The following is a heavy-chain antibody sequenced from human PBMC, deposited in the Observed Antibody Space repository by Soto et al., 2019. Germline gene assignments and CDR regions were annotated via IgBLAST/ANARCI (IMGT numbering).Heavy chain of an antibody. Sequence: QVQLQESGTGLVKPSQNLALTCTVSGGSISSGGYYWRWIRQHPGKVLEWIGYIYYSGSTYYNPSLTIRVTRSVDTSKNQFSLKLSSVTAADTDVYYCERSVFPWGQGTLVTVSS. V-gene: IGHV4-31*03. CDR1: GGSISSGGYY. CDR3: ERSVFP. J-gene: IGHJ5*02. CDR2: IYYSGST.